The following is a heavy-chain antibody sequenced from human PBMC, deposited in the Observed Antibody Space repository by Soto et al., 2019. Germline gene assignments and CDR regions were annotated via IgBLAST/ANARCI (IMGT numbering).Heavy chain of an antibody. Sequence: QVQLVESGGGVVQPGRSLRLSCAASGFTFSSYGMHWVRQAPGKGLEWVAVISYDGSNKYYADSVKGRFTISRDNSKNTLYLQMNSLRAEDTAVYYCAKLGSGRTDFWSGYYDYYYGMDVWGQGTTVTVSS. J-gene: IGHJ6*02. V-gene: IGHV3-30*18. CDR3: AKLGSGRTDFWSGYYDYYYGMDV. CDR1: GFTFSSYG. CDR2: ISYDGSNK. D-gene: IGHD3-3*01.